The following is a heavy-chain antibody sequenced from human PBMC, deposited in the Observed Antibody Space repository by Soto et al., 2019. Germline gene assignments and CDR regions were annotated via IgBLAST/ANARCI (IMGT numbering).Heavy chain of an antibody. D-gene: IGHD5-12*01. CDR3: ARIPRRDGYNLYGVDV. Sequence: PGGSLRLSCAASGFTVSSTYMSWVRQAPGKGLEWVSVIYSGGNTYYGDSVKGRFSISRDNSKNTLYLQMNSLRAEDTAVYYCARIPRRDGYNLYGVDVWGQGTTVTVSS. V-gene: IGHV3-53*01. CDR2: IYSGGNT. J-gene: IGHJ6*02. CDR1: GFTVSSTY.